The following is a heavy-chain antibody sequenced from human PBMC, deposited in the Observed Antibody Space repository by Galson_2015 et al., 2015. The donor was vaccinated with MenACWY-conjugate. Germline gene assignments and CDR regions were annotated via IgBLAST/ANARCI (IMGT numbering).Heavy chain of an antibody. Sequence: SLRLSCAASGFIFRTYTMNWVRQAPGQGLEWVASISSNSIYIYYADSVKGRFTISRDNAKNSLYLQMNSLRAEDTAMYYCAKVTSGSSDPWGQGTLVTVSS. V-gene: IGHV3-21*01. D-gene: IGHD3-22*01. CDR1: GFIFRTYT. CDR3: AKVTSGSSDP. J-gene: IGHJ5*02. CDR2: ISSNSIYI.